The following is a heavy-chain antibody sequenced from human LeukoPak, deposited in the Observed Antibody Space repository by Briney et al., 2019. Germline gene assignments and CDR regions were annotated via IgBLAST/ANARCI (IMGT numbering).Heavy chain of an antibody. J-gene: IGHJ3*01. CDR2: ISYDGSNK. Sequence: PGGSLRLSCAASGFTFSSYAMHWVRQAPGKGLEWVAVISYDGSNKYYADSVKGRFTISRDNSKNTLYLQMNSLRAEDTAAYYCAKTFGEFSVIAFDLWGQGTMVTVSS. V-gene: IGHV3-30-3*02. CDR3: AKTFGEFSVIAFDL. D-gene: IGHD3-16*01. CDR1: GFTFSSYA.